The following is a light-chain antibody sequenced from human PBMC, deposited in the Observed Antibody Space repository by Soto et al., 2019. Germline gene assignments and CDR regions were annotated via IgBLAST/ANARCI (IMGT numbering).Light chain of an antibody. CDR2: EGS. V-gene: IGLV2-23*03. CDR1: RSDVGSYNL. J-gene: IGLJ2*01. CDR3: CSYAGSSTFVV. Sequence: QSALTQPASVSGSPGRSITISCTGPRSDVGSYNLVSWYQQHPGKAPKLMIYEGSKRPSGVSNRFSGSKSGNTASLTISGLQAEDEADYYCCSYAGSSTFVVFGGGTKVTVL.